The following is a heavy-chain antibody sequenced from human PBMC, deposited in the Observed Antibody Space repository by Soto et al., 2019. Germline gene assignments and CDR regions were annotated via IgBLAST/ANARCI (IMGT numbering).Heavy chain of an antibody. CDR2: VDYTGNT. Sequence: LSLTCTVSTDSMDGFYWNWIRQPPGKGLEWIGYVDYTGNTNYDPSLRSRVSISIDTSKNQFSLQLSSVIAADTAIYYCARDATLRHWGHGTLVTVSP. D-gene: IGHD2-15*01. V-gene: IGHV4-59*01. J-gene: IGHJ4*01. CDR1: TDSMDGFY. CDR3: ARDATLRH.